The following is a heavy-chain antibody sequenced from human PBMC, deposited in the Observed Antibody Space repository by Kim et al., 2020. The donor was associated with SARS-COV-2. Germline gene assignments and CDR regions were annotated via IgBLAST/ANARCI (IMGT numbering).Heavy chain of an antibody. D-gene: IGHD6-13*01. J-gene: IGHJ1*01. Sequence: FQGRVTMTRDTSTSTVCMELSSLRSEDTAVYYCARASPGAAAAGVEYFQHWGQGTLVTVSS. CDR3: ARASPGAAAAGVEYFQH. V-gene: IGHV1-46*01.